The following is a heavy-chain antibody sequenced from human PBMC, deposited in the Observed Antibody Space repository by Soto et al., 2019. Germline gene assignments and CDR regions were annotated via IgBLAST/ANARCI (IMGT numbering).Heavy chain of an antibody. Sequence: GGSLRLSCAASGFTFSSYWMSWVRQAPGKGLEWVANIKQDGSEKYYVDSVKGRFTISRDNAKNSLYLQMNSLRAEDTAVYYCARDTSNPYYDFWSGYYTGSYYYYYMDVWGKGTTVTVSS. CDR3: ARDTSNPYYDFWSGYYTGSYYYYYMDV. D-gene: IGHD3-3*01. V-gene: IGHV3-7*01. CDR2: IKQDGSEK. J-gene: IGHJ6*03. CDR1: GFTFSSYW.